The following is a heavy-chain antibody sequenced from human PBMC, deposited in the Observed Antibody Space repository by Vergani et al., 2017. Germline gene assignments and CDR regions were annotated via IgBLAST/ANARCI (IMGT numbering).Heavy chain of an antibody. CDR1: GFSFSDHY. Sequence: QVQLVESGGGLVKPGGSLRLSCAASGFSFSDHYMTWIRQAPGKGLDWVSYISNSGNTIEYADSVKGRFSISRDNAKSSLFLQMDSLRAEDTAVYYCARDHRDYNNYPGTFDSCGEGGMVTDSS. CDR2: ISNSGNTI. CDR3: ARDHRDYNNYPGTFDS. J-gene: IGHJ3*02. V-gene: IGHV3-11*01. D-gene: IGHD5-24*01.